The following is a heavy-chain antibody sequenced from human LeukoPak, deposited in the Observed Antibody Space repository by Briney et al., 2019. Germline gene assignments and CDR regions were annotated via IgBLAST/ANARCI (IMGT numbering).Heavy chain of an antibody. V-gene: IGHV1-2*06. J-gene: IGHJ3*02. CDR1: GYTFTGYY. Sequence: GASVKVSCKASGYTFTGYYMHWVRQAPGQGLEWMGRINPNSGGTNYAQKFQGRVTMTRDTPISTAYMELSRLRSDDTAVYYCARGYYDSSGYYGVIDAFDIWGQGTMVTVSS. D-gene: IGHD3-22*01. CDR2: INPNSGGT. CDR3: ARGYYDSSGYYGVIDAFDI.